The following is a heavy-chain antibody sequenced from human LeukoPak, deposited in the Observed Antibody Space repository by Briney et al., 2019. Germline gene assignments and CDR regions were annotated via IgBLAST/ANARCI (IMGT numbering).Heavy chain of an antibody. CDR1: GGSISSGGYY. Sequence: SETLSLTCTVSGGSISSGGYYWSWIRQHPGKGLEWIGYIYYSGSTYYNPSLKSRVTISVDTSKNQFSLKLSSVTAADTAVYYCARDPSDYGDYPSYFDYWGQGTPVTVSS. D-gene: IGHD4-17*01. V-gene: IGHV4-31*03. J-gene: IGHJ4*02. CDR3: ARDPSDYGDYPSYFDY. CDR2: IYYSGST.